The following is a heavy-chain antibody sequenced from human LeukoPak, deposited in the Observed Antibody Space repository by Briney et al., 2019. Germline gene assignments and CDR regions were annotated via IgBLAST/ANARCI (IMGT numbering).Heavy chain of an antibody. CDR2: VYYSGST. CDR1: GVSIGGSPHY. V-gene: IGHV4-39*01. J-gene: IGHJ4*02. CDR3: ARHMENNEGSGSYGYFDL. D-gene: IGHD1-26*01. Sequence: SETLSLTCGVSGVSIGGSPHYWAWHRQSPGKELEWLANVYYSGSTYKNQSLKSRVTVSVDTSKNQFSLKLTSVTAADTALYYCARHMENNEGSGSYGYFDLWGQGTLVTVSS.